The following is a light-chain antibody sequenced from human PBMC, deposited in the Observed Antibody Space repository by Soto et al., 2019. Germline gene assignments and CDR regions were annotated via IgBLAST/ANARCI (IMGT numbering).Light chain of an antibody. J-gene: IGLJ2*01. V-gene: IGLV2-23*01. CDR1: SSDVVSYYL. Sequence: QSVLTQPASVSGSPGQSITISCTGASSDVVSYYLVSWYQQYPGKAPKLIIYEGTRRPSGVSDRFSGSNSGNTASLTISGLQAEDEADYYCCSHAGSATLDVVFGGGTKLTVL. CDR2: EGT. CDR3: CSHAGSATLDVV.